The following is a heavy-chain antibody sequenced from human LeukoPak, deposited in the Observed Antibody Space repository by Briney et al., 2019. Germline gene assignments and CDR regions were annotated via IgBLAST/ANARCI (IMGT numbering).Heavy chain of an antibody. CDR1: AGSILAYY. V-gene: IGHV4-59*01. Sequence: SETPSLTCTVCAGSILAYYWTWIRQPPGKGLEWIGYIYHSGTTNYNPSLRSRVTISVDTSKNQFSLRLNSVTAADTAGYYCAQLAPYSPAYSQHWGQGTLVTVSS. D-gene: IGHD2-21*01. CDR2: IYHSGTT. J-gene: IGHJ1*01. CDR3: AQLAPYSPAYSQH.